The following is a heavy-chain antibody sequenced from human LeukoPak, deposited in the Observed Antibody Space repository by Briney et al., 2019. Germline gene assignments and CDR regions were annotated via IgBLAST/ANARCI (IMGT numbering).Heavy chain of an antibody. CDR3: AREGAGYSSGWYKT. Sequence: ASVKVSCKASGYTFTNYYMHWVRQAPGQGLEWMGWINPNSGGTNYAQKFQGRVTMTRDTSISTAYMELSRLRSDDTAVYYCAREGAGYSSGWYKTWGQGTLVTVSS. CDR1: GYTFTNYY. V-gene: IGHV1-2*02. J-gene: IGHJ5*02. CDR2: INPNSGGT. D-gene: IGHD6-19*01.